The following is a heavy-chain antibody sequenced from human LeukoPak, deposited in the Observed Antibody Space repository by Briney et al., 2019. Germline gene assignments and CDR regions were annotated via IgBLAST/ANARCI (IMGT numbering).Heavy chain of an antibody. J-gene: IGHJ4*02. CDR1: GGTFISYA. Sequence: SVKVSCKASGGTFISYAISWVRQAPGQGLEWMGGIIPIFGTANYAQKFQGRVTITAEESTSTAYMELSSLRSEDTAVYYCAREGADYSNSYYFDYWGQGTLVTVSS. CDR2: IIPIFGTA. D-gene: IGHD4-11*01. V-gene: IGHV1-69*13. CDR3: AREGADYSNSYYFDY.